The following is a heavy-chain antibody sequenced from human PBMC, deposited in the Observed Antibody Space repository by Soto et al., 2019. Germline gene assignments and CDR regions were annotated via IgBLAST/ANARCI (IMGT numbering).Heavy chain of an antibody. J-gene: IGHJ4*02. CDR3: ARFSGSYTRGLDY. V-gene: IGHV3-72*01. CDR1: GFTFSDHY. D-gene: IGHD1-26*01. Sequence: EVQLVESGGGLVQPGGSLRLSCAASGFTFSDHYMDWVRQAPGKGLEWVGRSRNKANSYSTEYAASVKGRFTISRDESKNSVYMQMNSLKTEDTAVYYCARFSGSYTRGLDYWGKGTLVTVSS. CDR2: SRNKANSYST.